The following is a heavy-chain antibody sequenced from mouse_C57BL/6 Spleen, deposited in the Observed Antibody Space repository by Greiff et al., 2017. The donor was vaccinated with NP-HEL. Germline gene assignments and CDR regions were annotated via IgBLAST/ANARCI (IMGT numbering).Heavy chain of an antibody. J-gene: IGHJ3*01. CDR3: ARSASSGGAWFAY. Sequence: QVQLQQPGAELVRPGSSVKLSCKASGYTFTSYWMHWVKQRPIQGLEWIGNIDPSDSETHYNQKFKDKATLTVDKSSSTAYMPLSSLTSEDSAVYYCARSASSGGAWFAYWGQGTLVTVSA. D-gene: IGHD3-2*02. CDR2: IDPSDSET. CDR1: GYTFTSYW. V-gene: IGHV1-52*01.